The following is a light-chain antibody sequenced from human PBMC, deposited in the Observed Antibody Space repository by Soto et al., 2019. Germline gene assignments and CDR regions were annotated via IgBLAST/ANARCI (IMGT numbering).Light chain of an antibody. J-gene: IGKJ1*01. CDR2: DAS. CDR3: QHYNSYWT. CDR1: QSISNW. Sequence: DIQMTQSPSTLSASVGDRVTITCRASQSISNWLAWYPPKPGKAPNLLIYDASSLESGVPSRFSGSGSGTEFTLTIRSLKPDDFATDDCQHYNSYWTFGQGTKVDIK. V-gene: IGKV1-5*01.